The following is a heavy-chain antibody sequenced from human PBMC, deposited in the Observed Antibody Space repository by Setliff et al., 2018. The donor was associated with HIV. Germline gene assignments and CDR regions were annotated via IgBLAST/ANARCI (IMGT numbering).Heavy chain of an antibody. CDR1: GYAFSSNY. J-gene: IGHJ6*02. CDR2: INPNSDVA. CDR3: AREGITIFYFYYFAVDV. D-gene: IGHD3-9*01. Sequence: ASVKVSCKASGYAFSSNYIHWVRQSPGQGLEWMGLINPNSDVANYAQKFQGRVTMTRDTSISTAYMELGRLRSDDTSVYFCAREGITIFYFYYFAVDVWGQGTTVTVSS. V-gene: IGHV1-2*02.